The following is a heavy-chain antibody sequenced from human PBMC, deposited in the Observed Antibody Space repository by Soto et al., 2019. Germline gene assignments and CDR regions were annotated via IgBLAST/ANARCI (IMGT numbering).Heavy chain of an antibody. V-gene: IGHV3-23*01. D-gene: IGHD3-10*01. CDR1: GFTFRRYA. J-gene: IGHJ4*02. Sequence: PGGALRLSCAAPGFTFRRYAMSWVRQAPGKGLEGGSAISGSGGSTYYADSVKGRFTISRDNSKNTLYLQMNSLRAEDTAVYYCAKDAGLLWFGEEIKGGYYFDYWGQGTLVTVSS. CDR2: ISGSGGST. CDR3: AKDAGLLWFGEEIKGGYYFDY.